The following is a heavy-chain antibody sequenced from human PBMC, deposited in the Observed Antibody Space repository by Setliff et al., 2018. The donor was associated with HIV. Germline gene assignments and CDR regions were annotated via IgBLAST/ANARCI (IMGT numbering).Heavy chain of an antibody. CDR2: IYYSGST. V-gene: IGHV4-39*01. CDR1: GGSISTSSYY. Sequence: PSETLSLTCNVSGGSISTSSYYWIWVRQPPGEGLEWIGNIYYSGSTYYNPSLQSRITISVDTSQNQFSLKVSSVTASDTAVYYCASQGRSGWLWGGFVSWGQGTLLTVSS. CDR3: ASQGRSGWLWGGFVS. J-gene: IGHJ4*02. D-gene: IGHD6-19*01.